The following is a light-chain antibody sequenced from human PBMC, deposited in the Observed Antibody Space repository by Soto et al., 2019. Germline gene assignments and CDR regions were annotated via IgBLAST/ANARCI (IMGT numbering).Light chain of an antibody. Sequence: QSVLTQPPSASGNPGQRLTISCSGSTSNILRNYVYWYRQFPGTAPRLLISMNDQRPSGVPDRFSGSKSGTSASLAISGLRSEDEADYYCASWDDSMSRYVFGNGTKVTVL. CDR3: ASWDDSMSRYV. CDR2: MND. V-gene: IGLV1-47*01. CDR1: TSNILRNY. J-gene: IGLJ1*01.